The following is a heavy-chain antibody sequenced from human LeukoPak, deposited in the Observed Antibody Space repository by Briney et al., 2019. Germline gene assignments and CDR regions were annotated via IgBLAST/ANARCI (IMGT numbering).Heavy chain of an antibody. Sequence: GASVKVSCKASGYTFTSYGISWVRQAPGQGLEWMGWISAYNGNTNYAQKLQGRVTMTTDTSTSTAYMELRSLRSDDTAVYYCARDNREEVRFLEGDAFGIWGQGTMVTVSS. J-gene: IGHJ3*02. D-gene: IGHD3-3*01. V-gene: IGHV1-18*01. CDR3: ARDNREEVRFLEGDAFGI. CDR1: GYTFTSYG. CDR2: ISAYNGNT.